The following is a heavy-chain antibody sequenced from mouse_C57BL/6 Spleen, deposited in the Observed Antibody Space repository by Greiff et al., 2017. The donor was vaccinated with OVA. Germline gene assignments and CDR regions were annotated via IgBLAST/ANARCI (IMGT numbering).Heavy chain of an antibody. J-gene: IGHJ4*01. CDR3: ANKDVYCNYPLYAMDY. CDR1: GFTFSDYG. Sequence: EVKLMESGGGLVKPGGSLKLSCAASGFTFSDYGMHWVRQAPEKGLEWVAYISSGSSTIYYADTVKGRFTISRDNAKNTLFMHMTSLRSEDTAMYYCANKDVYCNYPLYAMDYWGQGTSVTVSS. CDR2: ISSGSSTI. D-gene: IGHD2-1*01. V-gene: IGHV5-17*01.